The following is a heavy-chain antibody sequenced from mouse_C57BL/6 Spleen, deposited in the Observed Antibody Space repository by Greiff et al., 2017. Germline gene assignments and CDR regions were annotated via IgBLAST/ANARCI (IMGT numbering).Heavy chain of an antibody. V-gene: IGHV1-54*01. Sequence: VQLQQSGAELVRPGTSVKVSCKASGYAFTNYLIEWVKQRPGQGLEWIGVINPGSGGTNYNEKFKGKATLTADKSSSTAYMQLSSLTSEDSAVYFGARRRSSSDFDYWGQGTTLTVSS. CDR1: GYAFTNYL. CDR2: INPGSGGT. D-gene: IGHD1-1*01. J-gene: IGHJ2*01. CDR3: ARRRSSSDFDY.